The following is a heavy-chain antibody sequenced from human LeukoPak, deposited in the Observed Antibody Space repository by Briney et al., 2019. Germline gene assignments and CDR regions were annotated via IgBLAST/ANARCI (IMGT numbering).Heavy chain of an antibody. CDR1: GFTFSSYS. Sequence: GGSLRLSCAASGFTFSSYSMNWVRQAPGKGLEWVSSISSSSSYIYYADSVKGRFAISRDNAKNSLYLQMNSLRAEDTAVYYCARLEGDYVNYWGQGTLVTVSS. J-gene: IGHJ4*02. CDR2: ISSSSSYI. CDR3: ARLEGDYVNY. D-gene: IGHD4-17*01. V-gene: IGHV3-21*01.